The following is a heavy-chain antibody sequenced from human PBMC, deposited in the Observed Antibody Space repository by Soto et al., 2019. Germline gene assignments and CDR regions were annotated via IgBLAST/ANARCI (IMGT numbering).Heavy chain of an antibody. CDR2: IYYSGST. J-gene: IGHJ4*02. D-gene: IGHD6-13*01. CDR3: ARGVRAAAGVFDY. V-gene: IGHV4-59*01. Sequence: SETLSLPCPVSGGSISSYYWSWIRQPPGKGLEWIGYIYYSGSTNYNPSLKSRVTISVDTSKNQFSLKLSSVTAADTAVYYCARGVRAAAGVFDYWGQGTLVTVSS. CDR1: GGSISSYY.